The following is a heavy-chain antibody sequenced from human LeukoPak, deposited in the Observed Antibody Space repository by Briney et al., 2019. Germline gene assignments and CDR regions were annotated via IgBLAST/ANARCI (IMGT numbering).Heavy chain of an antibody. CDR1: GFPFSDAW. J-gene: IGHJ4*02. CDR3: VRELSGSFDY. CDR2: IKSKTNGGTT. V-gene: IGHV3-15*07. D-gene: IGHD3-10*01. Sequence: PGGSLRLSCAVPGFPFSDAWMNWVRQVPGRGLEWVGLIKSKTNGGTTDYTTPVKGRFTISRDDSTNTLYLQINSLKIEDTAVYYCVRELSGSFDYWGQGTLVTVSS.